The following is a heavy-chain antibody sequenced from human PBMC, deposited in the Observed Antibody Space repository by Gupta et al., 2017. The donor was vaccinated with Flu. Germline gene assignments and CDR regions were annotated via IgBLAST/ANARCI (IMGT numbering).Heavy chain of an antibody. CDR2: INANSGGR. D-gene: IGHD6-19*01. Sequence: QVQLVQSGAEVKEPGASVKVSCKASGYSFSDYCITWVRQAPGQGLEWMGWINANSGGRNYAQKFQDRVTMSRDTSSDTVYMELTSLTSDDTALYYCARGEDSRGWWPSDHWGQGTQVTVSS. CDR3: ARGEDSRGWWPSDH. J-gene: IGHJ4*02. V-gene: IGHV1-2*02. CDR1: GYSFSDYC.